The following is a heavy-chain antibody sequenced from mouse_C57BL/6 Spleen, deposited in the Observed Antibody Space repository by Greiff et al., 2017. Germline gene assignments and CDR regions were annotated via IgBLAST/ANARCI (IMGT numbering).Heavy chain of an antibody. CDR3: ARNFWKYYDGKDMDY. CDR1: GFSLTSYG. V-gene: IGHV2-2*01. J-gene: IGHJ4*01. Sequence: VQGVESGPGLVQPSQSLSITCTVSGFSLTSYGVHWVRQSPGKGLEWLGVIWSGGSTDYNAAFISSLSISKDNSKSQVFFKMNSLQADDTAIYYCARNFWKYYDGKDMDYWGQGTSVTVSS. D-gene: IGHD1-1*01. CDR2: IWSGGST.